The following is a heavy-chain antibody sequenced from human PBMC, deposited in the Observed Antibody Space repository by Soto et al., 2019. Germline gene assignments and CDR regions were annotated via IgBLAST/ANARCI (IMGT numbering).Heavy chain of an antibody. CDR3: ARGRGYHFWSVSFAFGT. J-gene: IGHJ5*02. Sequence: WDTLALTSAVYRGGFGGYSWWSMRQPPGKGLEWIGEINHSGSTNYNPSLKSRVTIPVDTSKNQFSLKLSSVTAADTAVYYCARGRGYHFWSVSFAFGTWAQGPLLTVSS. V-gene: IGHV4-34*01. CDR2: INHSGST. D-gene: IGHD3-3*01. CDR1: RGGFGGYS.